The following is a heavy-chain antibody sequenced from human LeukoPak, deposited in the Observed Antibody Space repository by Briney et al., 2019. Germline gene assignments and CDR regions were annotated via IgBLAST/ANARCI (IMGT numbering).Heavy chain of an antibody. CDR3: ARGLVGATKLNFDY. CDR2: IYYSGST. D-gene: IGHD1-26*01. V-gene: IGHV4-59*01. J-gene: IGHJ4*02. CDR1: GGSISSYY. Sequence: SETLSLTCTVSGGSISSYYWSWIRQPPGKGLEWIGYIYYSGSTNYNPSLKSRVTISVDTSKNQFSLKLSSVTAADTAVYYCARGLVGATKLNFDYWGQGTLVTVSS.